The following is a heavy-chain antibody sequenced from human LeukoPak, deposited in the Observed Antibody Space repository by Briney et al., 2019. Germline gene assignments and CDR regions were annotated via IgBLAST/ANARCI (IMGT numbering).Heavy chain of an antibody. Sequence: SETLSLTCTVSGGSISSHYWSWIRQPPGKGLEWIGYIYYSGSTNYNPSLKSRVTISVDTSKNQFSLKLSSVTAADTAVYYCARDLGRGYDSSGYYDYWGQGTLVTVSS. J-gene: IGHJ4*02. CDR2: IYYSGST. D-gene: IGHD3-22*01. V-gene: IGHV4-59*11. CDR3: ARDLGRGYDSSGYYDY. CDR1: GGSISSHY.